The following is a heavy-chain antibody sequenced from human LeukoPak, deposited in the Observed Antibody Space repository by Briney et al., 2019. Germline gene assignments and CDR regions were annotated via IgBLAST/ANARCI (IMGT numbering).Heavy chain of an antibody. CDR2: ISGSGGST. CDR3: APDYYYDSSGYQSY. V-gene: IGHV3-23*01. J-gene: IGHJ4*02. Sequence: SGGSLRLSCAASGFTFSSYAMSWVRQAPGKGLEWVSAISGSGGSTYYADSVKGRFTISRDNSKNTLYLQMNSLRAEDTTVYYCAPDYYYDSSGYQSYWGQGTLVTVSS. CDR1: GFTFSSYA. D-gene: IGHD3-22*01.